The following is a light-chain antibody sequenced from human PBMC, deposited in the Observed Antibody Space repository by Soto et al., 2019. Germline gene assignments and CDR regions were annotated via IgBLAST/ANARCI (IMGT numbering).Light chain of an antibody. Sequence: EIVMTQSPATLFVSPGERATLSCRASQTVSDDLAWYQQKPGQAPRLLIYGASTRATDIPARFSGGGSGTEFTLTIRSLQSEDSAISYCQQYHDWPPITFGPGTKVNI. CDR1: QTVSDD. CDR2: GAS. V-gene: IGKV3-15*01. J-gene: IGKJ3*01. CDR3: QQYHDWPPIT.